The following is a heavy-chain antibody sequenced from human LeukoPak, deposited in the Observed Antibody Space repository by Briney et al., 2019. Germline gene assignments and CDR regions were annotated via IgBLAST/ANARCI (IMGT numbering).Heavy chain of an antibody. D-gene: IGHD1-26*01. V-gene: IGHV5-51*01. CDR3: ARQGGSYVSLDY. Sequence: PGESLKISCKGSGYSFTSYWXXXXXXXXXXXXXXMXIINPADSDTRYXLSXQGXVXXSXXXSXSTAYLQWSSLKASDTAMYYCARQGGSYVSLDYWGQGTLVTVSS. CDR1: GYSFTSYW. CDR2: INPADSDT. J-gene: IGHJ4*02.